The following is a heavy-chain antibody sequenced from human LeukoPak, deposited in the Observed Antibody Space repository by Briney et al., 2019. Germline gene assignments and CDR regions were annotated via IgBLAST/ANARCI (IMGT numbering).Heavy chain of an antibody. CDR2: IRSKAYGGTT. CDR1: GFTFGDYA. Sequence: PGRSLRLSCTASGFTFGDYAMSWVRQAPGKGLEWVGFIRSKAYGGTTEYAASVKGRFTISGDDSKSIAYLQMNSLKTEDTAVYYCTRDPVWGVDYWGQGTLVTVSS. CDR3: TRDPVWGVDY. V-gene: IGHV3-49*04. D-gene: IGHD3-16*01. J-gene: IGHJ4*02.